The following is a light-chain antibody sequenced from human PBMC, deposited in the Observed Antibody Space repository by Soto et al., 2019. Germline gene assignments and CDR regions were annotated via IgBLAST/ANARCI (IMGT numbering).Light chain of an antibody. V-gene: IGKV4-1*01. CDR2: WAS. CDR1: QSILYRSNNKND. CDR3: QQYYTTPFT. Sequence: DIVMTQSPDSLAVSLGERATINCKSSQSILYRSNNKNDLAWYQQKPGQPPKLLIYWASTRESGVPDRFSGGGSGTDFTLTISSLQAEDVAVYHCQQYYTTPFTCGQGTRLEIK. J-gene: IGKJ5*01.